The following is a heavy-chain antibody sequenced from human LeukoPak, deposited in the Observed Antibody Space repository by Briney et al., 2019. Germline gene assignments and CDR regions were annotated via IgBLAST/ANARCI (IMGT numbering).Heavy chain of an antibody. D-gene: IGHD3-3*01. CDR3: ANSPRILWFDP. CDR1: GFTFSSYA. J-gene: IGHJ5*02. V-gene: IGHV3-30-3*01. CDR2: ISYDGSNK. Sequence: GGSLRLPCAASGFTFSSYAMHWVRQAPGEGLEWVAVISYDGSNKYYADSVKGRFTISRDNSKNSLYLQMNSLRAEDTAVYYCANSPRILWFDPWGQGTLVTVSS.